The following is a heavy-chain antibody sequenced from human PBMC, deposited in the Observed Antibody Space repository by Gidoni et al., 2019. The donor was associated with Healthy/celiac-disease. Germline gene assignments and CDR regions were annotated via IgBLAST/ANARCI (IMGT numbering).Heavy chain of an antibody. D-gene: IGHD2-15*01. CDR3: ARMYCSGGSCYSPYNWFDP. V-gene: IGHV1-18*01. CDR2: ISAYNGNT. Sequence: QVQLVQSGAEVKKPGASVKVSCKASGYTFTSYGISWVRQAPGQGLDWMGWISAYNGNTNYAQKLQGRVTMTTDTSTSTAYMELRSLRSDDTAVYYCARMYCSGGSCYSPYNWFDPWGQGTLVTVSS. J-gene: IGHJ5*02. CDR1: GYTFTSYG.